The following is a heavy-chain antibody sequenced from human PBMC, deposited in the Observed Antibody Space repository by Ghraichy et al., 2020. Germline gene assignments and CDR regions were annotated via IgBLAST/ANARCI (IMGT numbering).Heavy chain of an antibody. CDR1: GGSFSGYY. CDR2: INHSGST. V-gene: IGHV4-34*01. Sequence: SETLSLTCAVYGGSFSGYYWSWIRQPPGKGLEWIGEINHSGSTNYNPSLKSRVTISVDTSKNQFSLKLSSVTAADTAVYYCARERAMVPSYYYYYMDVWGKGTTVTVSS. J-gene: IGHJ6*03. CDR3: ARERAMVPSYYYYYMDV. D-gene: IGHD3-10*01.